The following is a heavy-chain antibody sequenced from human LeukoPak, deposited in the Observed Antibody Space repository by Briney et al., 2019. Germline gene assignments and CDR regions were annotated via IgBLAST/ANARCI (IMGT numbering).Heavy chain of an antibody. J-gene: IGHJ4*02. CDR1: GYTFTSQY. CDR2: NNPNDDTK. CDR3: ATPRGYYDRSGYYEGLDY. Sequence: GASVTVSCKASGYTFTSQYIHWVRQAPGQGLEWMGVNNPNDDTKSYEPNFQGRVVMTRDTSTSMVYMELRSLRSEDTAVYYCATPRGYYDRSGYYEGLDYWGQGTPVTVSS. V-gene: IGHV1-46*01. D-gene: IGHD3-22*01.